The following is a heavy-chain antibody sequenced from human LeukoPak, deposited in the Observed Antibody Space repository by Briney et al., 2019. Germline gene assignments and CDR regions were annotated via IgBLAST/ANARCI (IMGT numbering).Heavy chain of an antibody. CDR1: GYTFTGYY. Sequence: AASVKVSCKASGYTFTGYYMHWVRQAPGQGLEWMGWMNPSSGERKYVQSFQGRVTLTRDTSITTAYMELSSLTSDDTAVYYCAISYGRVAGTDFHYWGQGTLVSVAS. CDR2: MNPSSGER. D-gene: IGHD6-19*01. J-gene: IGHJ4*02. V-gene: IGHV1-2*02. CDR3: AISYGRVAGTDFHY.